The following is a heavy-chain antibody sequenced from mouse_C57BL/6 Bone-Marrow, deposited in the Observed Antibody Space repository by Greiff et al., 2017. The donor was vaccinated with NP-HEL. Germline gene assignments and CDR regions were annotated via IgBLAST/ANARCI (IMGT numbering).Heavy chain of an antibody. V-gene: IGHV1-59*01. Sequence: QVQLQQPGAELVRPGTSVKLSCKASGYTFTSYWMHWVKQRPGQGLEWIGVIDPSDSYTNYNQKFKGKATLTVDTSSSTAYMQLSSLTSEDSAVHYCARGSYGVDYWGQGTTLTVSS. D-gene: IGHD2-12*01. CDR3: ARGSYGVDY. CDR2: IDPSDSYT. J-gene: IGHJ2*01. CDR1: GYTFTSYW.